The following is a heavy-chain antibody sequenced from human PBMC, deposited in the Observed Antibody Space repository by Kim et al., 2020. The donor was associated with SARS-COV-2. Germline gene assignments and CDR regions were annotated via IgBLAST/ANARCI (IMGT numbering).Heavy chain of an antibody. D-gene: IGHD1-20*01. V-gene: IGHV3-74*01. Sequence: DSVKGRFTISRDNAKNTLYLQVNSLRAEDTAVYYCTRVLITATPYYGMDVWGQGTTVTVSS. CDR3: TRVLITATPYYGMDV. J-gene: IGHJ6*02.